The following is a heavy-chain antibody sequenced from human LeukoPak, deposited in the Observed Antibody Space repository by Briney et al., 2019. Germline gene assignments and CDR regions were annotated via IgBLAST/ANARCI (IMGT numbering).Heavy chain of an antibody. CDR1: GYTFIGYY. Sequence: ASVKVSCKASGYTFIGYYMHWVRQAPGQGLEWMGWINPNSGGTNYAQKFQGRVTMTRDTSISTAYMELSGLRSDDTAVYYCARVAQLYFGESSFDYWGQGTLVTVSS. V-gene: IGHV1-2*02. CDR2: INPNSGGT. D-gene: IGHD3-10*01. J-gene: IGHJ4*02. CDR3: ARVAQLYFGESSFDY.